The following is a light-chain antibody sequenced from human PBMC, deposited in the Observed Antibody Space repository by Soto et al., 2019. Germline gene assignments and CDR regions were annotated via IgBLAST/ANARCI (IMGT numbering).Light chain of an antibody. J-gene: IGKJ4*01. V-gene: IGKV3-15*01. CDR2: GAS. CDR3: QQYNNWPPLT. Sequence: EIVMTQSPATLSVSPGERATLSCRASQSVSSNLAWYQQKPGQAPRLLIYGASTSATGIPARFSGSGSGTVSTLTISSLQSEDFAGYYCQQYNNWPPLTFGGGTKVEIK. CDR1: QSVSSN.